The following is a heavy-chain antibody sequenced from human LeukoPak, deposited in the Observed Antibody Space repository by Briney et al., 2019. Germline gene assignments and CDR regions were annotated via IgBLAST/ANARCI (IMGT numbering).Heavy chain of an antibody. V-gene: IGHV1-24*01. D-gene: IGHD1-26*01. J-gene: IGHJ4*02. CDR2: FDPDDGET. CDR3: ARAVGAINYLDY. CDR1: GYTLTELS. Sequence: ASVKVSCKVSGYTLTELSMHWVRRAPGKGLEWMGGFDPDDGETIYAQKFQGRATMTEDTSTDTAYMELSSLRSDDTAVYFCARAVGAINYLDYWGQGILVTVSS.